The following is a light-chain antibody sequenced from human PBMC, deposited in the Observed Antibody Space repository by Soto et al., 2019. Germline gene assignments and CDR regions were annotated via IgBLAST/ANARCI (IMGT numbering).Light chain of an antibody. CDR2: GSS. V-gene: IGKV3-15*01. Sequence: EIVLTQSPGTLSLSPGERATLSCRASQSVSSSYLAWYQRRPGQAPRLLIYGSSTRATGIPARFSGSGSGAEFTLTISSLQSEDFAVYYCQQYNNWPWTFGQGTKVDIK. J-gene: IGKJ1*01. CDR1: QSVSSSY. CDR3: QQYNNWPWT.